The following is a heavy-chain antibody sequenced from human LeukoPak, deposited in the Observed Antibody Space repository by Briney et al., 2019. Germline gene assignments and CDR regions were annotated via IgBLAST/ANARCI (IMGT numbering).Heavy chain of an antibody. CDR2: TYKDGTT. V-gene: IGHV4-38-2*02. J-gene: IGHJ5*02. D-gene: IGHD3-16*02. Sequence: SETLSLTCTVSHYSINDGYYWGWIRPPPGRGLEWIGNTYKDGTTHYNSSFSSRVTISADASENQFSLTLTSVTAADTAVYYCAKGFSSYSCFAPWGPGILVTVSS. CDR3: AKGFSSYSCFAP. CDR1: HYSINDGYY.